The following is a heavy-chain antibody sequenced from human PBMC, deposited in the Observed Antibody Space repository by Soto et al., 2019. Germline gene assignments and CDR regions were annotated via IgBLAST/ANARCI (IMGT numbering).Heavy chain of an antibody. Sequence: VQLVQSGGGLVQPGGSLRLSCVASAFTFSAYGMHWVRQAPGKGLEWVSYISTSSSTIYYADSVKGRFTISRDSAKSSLYLQMNSLRDEDTAVYYCARGWGYRHYYGMDVWGQGTTVTVSS. D-gene: IGHD1-26*01. CDR3: ARGWGYRHYYGMDV. J-gene: IGHJ6*02. V-gene: IGHV3-48*02. CDR1: AFTFSAYG. CDR2: ISTSSSTI.